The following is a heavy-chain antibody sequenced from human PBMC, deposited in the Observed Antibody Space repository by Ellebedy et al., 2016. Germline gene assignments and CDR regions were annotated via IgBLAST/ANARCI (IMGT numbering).Heavy chain of an antibody. CDR2: IYYSGST. CDR1: GGSISSYY. CDR3: ARAAQVGLSGFNWFDP. V-gene: IGHV4-59*01. J-gene: IGHJ5*02. D-gene: IGHD1-26*01. Sequence: SETLSLXXTVSGGSISSYYWNWIRPRPGKGLEWIGYIYYSGSTNYNPSLKSRFTISVDTSKNQFSLKLSSVTAADTAVYYCARAAQVGLSGFNWFDPWGQGTLVTVSS.